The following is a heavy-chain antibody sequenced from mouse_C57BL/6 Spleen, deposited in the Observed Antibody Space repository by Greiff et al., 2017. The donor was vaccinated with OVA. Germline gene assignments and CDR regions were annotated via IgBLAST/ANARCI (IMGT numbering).Heavy chain of an antibody. V-gene: IGHV2-9*01. CDR3: AKHEDGNYGYFDV. D-gene: IGHD2-1*01. CDR1: GFSLTSHG. J-gene: IGHJ1*03. Sequence: QVQLTQSGPGLVAPSQSLSITCTVSGFSLTSHGVDWVRQPPGKGLEWLGVIWCGGSTNYNSALMSRLSSSKDNSKSQVFLKMNSLPTEDTAMYYCAKHEDGNYGYFDVWGTGTTVTVSS. CDR2: IWCGGST.